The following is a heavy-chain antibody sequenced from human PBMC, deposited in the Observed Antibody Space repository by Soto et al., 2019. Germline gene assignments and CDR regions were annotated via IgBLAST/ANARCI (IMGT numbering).Heavy chain of an antibody. CDR2: INPNSGGT. V-gene: IGHV1-2*04. D-gene: IGHD5-12*01. CDR3: ARLGRSGYDSYYYYGMDV. CDR1: GYTFTGYY. Sequence: ASVKVSCKASGYTFTGYYMHWVRQAPGQGLEWMGWINPNSGGTNYAQKFQGWVTTTRDTSISTAYMELSRLRSDDTAVYYCARLGRSGYDSYYYYGMDVWGQGTTVTVSS. J-gene: IGHJ6*02.